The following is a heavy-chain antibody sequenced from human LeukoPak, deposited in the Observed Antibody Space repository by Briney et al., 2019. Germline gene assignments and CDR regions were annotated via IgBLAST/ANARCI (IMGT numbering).Heavy chain of an antibody. CDR2: ISYDGSNK. J-gene: IGHJ4*02. V-gene: IGHV3-30-3*01. CDR1: GFTFSGSA. D-gene: IGHD6-19*01. Sequence: PGGSLGLSCAASGFTFSGSAMHWVRQAPGKGLEWVAVISYDGSNKYYADSVKGRFTISRDNSKNTLYLQMNSLRAEDTAVYYCARVGYTSGWYRNWGQGTLVTVSS. CDR3: ARVGYTSGWYRN.